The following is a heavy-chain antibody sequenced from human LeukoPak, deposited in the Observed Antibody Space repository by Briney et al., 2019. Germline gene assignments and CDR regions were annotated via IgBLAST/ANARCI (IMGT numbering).Heavy chain of an antibody. J-gene: IGHJ4*02. CDR2: ISSGSSYI. D-gene: IGHD3-10*01. CDR3: ARDRGYGSGSYLDY. Sequence: PGGSLRLSCAASGFTFSSYWMHWVRQAPGKGLEWVSSISSGSSYIYYADSVKGRFTISRDNAENSLYLQMNSLRAEDTAVYYCARDRGYGSGSYLDYWGQGTLVTVSS. CDR1: GFTFSSYW. V-gene: IGHV3-21*01.